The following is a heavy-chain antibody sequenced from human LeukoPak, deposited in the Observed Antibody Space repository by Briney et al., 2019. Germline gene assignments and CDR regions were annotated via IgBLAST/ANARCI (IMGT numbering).Heavy chain of an antibody. CDR1: GGTFSSYA. CDR3: ARDKREGGSWYHGY. D-gene: IGHD6-13*01. Sequence: ASVNVSCKASGGTFSSYAISWVRQAPGQGLEWMGWINPNSGGTNYAQKFQGRVTMTRDTSISTAYMELSRLRSDDTAVYYCARDKREGGSWYHGYWGQGTLVTVSS. CDR2: INPNSGGT. J-gene: IGHJ4*02. V-gene: IGHV1-2*02.